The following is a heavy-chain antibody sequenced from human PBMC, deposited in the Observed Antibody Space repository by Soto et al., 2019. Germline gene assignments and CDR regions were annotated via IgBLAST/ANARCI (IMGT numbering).Heavy chain of an antibody. CDR3: ARGKGIAVAGTHCFDP. D-gene: IGHD6-19*01. Sequence: QVQLQESGPGLVKPSQTLSLTCTVSVGSISSGGYYWSWIRQHPGKGLEWIGYIYYSGSTYYNPSLKSRVTISGDTSKTQFSLKLSSVTAADTAVYYCARGKGIAVAGTHCFDPWGQGTLVTVSS. J-gene: IGHJ5*02. CDR1: VGSISSGGYY. CDR2: IYYSGST. V-gene: IGHV4-31*03.